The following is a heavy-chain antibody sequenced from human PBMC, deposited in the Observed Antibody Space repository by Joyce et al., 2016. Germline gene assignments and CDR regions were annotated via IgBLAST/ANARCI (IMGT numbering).Heavy chain of an antibody. D-gene: IGHD2-8*01. CDR2: LSSSSSYI. V-gene: IGHV3-21*01. CDR1: GFTVSSYS. CDR3: ARSSYTNGIFDY. J-gene: IGHJ4*02. Sequence: EVQLVESGGGMVKPGGSLRLSCAASGFTVSSYSMSWFRQAPGKGLELVSALSSSSSYIKYTDSVKGRFTISRDNAKNSLYLQMNSLRVEDTAVYYCARSSYTNGIFDYWGQGTLVTVSS.